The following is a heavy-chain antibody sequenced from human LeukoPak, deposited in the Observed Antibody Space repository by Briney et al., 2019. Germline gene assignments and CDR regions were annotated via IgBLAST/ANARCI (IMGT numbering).Heavy chain of an antibody. CDR3: ARDPWLTSEYFQH. CDR1: GFTFSSYA. CDR2: ISGSGGST. Sequence: AGGSLRLSCAASGFTFSSYAMSWVRQAPGKGLEWVSAISGSGGSTYYADSVKGRFTISRDNSKNTLYLQMNSLRVEDTAVYYCARDPWLTSEYFQHWGQGTLVTVSS. D-gene: IGHD6-19*01. J-gene: IGHJ1*01. V-gene: IGHV3-23*01.